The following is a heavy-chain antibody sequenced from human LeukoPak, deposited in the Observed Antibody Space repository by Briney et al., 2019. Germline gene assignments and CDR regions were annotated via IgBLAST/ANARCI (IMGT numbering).Heavy chain of an antibody. CDR2: FSAYNGNT. Sequence: ASVKVSCKASGYTFTSYGISWVRQAPGQGLEWMGWFSAYNGNTNYAQKLQGRVTMTTDTSTSTAYMELRSLRSDDTAVYYCAREAAAGTDPFFDPWGQGTLVTVSS. V-gene: IGHV1-18*01. CDR3: AREAAAGTDPFFDP. J-gene: IGHJ5*02. D-gene: IGHD6-13*01. CDR1: GYTFTSYG.